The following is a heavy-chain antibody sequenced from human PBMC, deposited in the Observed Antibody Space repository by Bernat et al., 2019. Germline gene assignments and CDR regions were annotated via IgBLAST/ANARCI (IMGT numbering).Heavy chain of an antibody. J-gene: IGHJ3*02. Sequence: EVQLVESGGGLVQPGGSLRLSCAASGFTFSSYDMHWVRQATGKGLEWVSAIGTAGDTYYPGSVKGRFTISRENAKNSLYIQMNSLRAGDTAVYYSARGGSYYDSSGYAFDIWGQGTMVTVSS. CDR3: ARGGSYYDSSGYAFDI. CDR1: GFTFSSYD. D-gene: IGHD3-22*01. CDR2: IGTAGDT. V-gene: IGHV3-13*04.